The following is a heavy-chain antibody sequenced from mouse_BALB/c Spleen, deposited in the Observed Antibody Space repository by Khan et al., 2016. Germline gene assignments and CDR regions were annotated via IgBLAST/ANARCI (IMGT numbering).Heavy chain of an antibody. J-gene: IGHJ3*01. CDR1: GYTFTDHA. Sequence: QVQLQQSDAELVKPGTSVKISCKASGYTFTDHAIHWVKEKPDQGLEWIGYISPGDGDIKYNEKFKGKATVTADKSSSTAYLQLNSLTSEDSAVYVCKRSLARFAYWGQGTLVTVSA. D-gene: IGHD6-2*01. CDR2: ISPGDGDI. V-gene: IGHV1S53*02. CDR3: KRSLARFAY.